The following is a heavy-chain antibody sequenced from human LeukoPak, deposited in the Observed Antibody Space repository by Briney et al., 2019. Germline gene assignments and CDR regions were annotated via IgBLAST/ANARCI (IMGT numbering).Heavy chain of an antibody. D-gene: IGHD3-3*01. CDR3: ARGRFGSPGLFDS. CDR1: GLTVSDSY. CDR2: IYSAGSP. Sequence: GGSLRLSCAASGLTVSDSYMNWVRQAPGKGLEWVSVIYSAGSPYYTDSVQGRFTISRDKSKNTLYLQMNSLRAEDTAVYYCARGRFGSPGLFDSWGQGTLVTVSS. V-gene: IGHV3-53*01. J-gene: IGHJ4*02.